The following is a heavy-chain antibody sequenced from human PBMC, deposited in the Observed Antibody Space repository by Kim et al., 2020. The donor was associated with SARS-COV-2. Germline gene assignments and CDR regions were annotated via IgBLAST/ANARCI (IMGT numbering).Heavy chain of an antibody. CDR1: GFTFSSYG. J-gene: IGHJ4*02. V-gene: IGHV3-33*06. CDR3: AKGGWLQPFDY. CDR2: IWYDGSNK. Sequence: GGSLRLSCVASGFTFSSYGMHWVRQAPGKGLEWVALIWYDGSNKYYADSVKGRITISRDNSKNTLYLQMTSLRAEDTAVYYCAKGGWLQPFDYWGQGTLV. D-gene: IGHD5-12*01.